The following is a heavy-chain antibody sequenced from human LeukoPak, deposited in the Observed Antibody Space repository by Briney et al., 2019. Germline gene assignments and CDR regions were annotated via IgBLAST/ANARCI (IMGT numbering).Heavy chain of an antibody. CDR3: ARGAGEQPDPLDY. V-gene: IGHV4-4*02. J-gene: IGHJ4*02. CDR2: IYHSGST. CDR1: GGSISSSNW. Sequence: PSGTLSLTCAVSGGSISSSNWWSWVRQPPGKGLEWIGEIYHSGSTNYNPSLKSRVTISVDTSKNQFSLKLSSVTAADTAVYYCARGAGEQPDPLDYWGQGTLVTVSS. D-gene: IGHD3-16*01.